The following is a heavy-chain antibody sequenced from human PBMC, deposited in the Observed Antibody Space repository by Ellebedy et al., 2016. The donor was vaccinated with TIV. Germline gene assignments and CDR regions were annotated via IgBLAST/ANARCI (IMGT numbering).Heavy chain of an antibody. J-gene: IGHJ5*02. Sequence: PGGSLRLSCEASGIIVSDYFMNWVRQAPGKGLEWVSVLYPDAKTNYTDSVNGRFIVSRDSSKNTLYIQMNSRTAEDTAVYYCARDPGGGGDFGDNWFDPWGQGTLVTVSS. CDR1: GIIVSDYF. CDR3: ARDPGGGGDFGDNWFDP. V-gene: IGHV3-66*01. D-gene: IGHD2-21*01. CDR2: LYPDAKT.